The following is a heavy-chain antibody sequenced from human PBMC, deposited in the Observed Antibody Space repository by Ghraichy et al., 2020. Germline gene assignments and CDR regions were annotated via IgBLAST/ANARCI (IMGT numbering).Heavy chain of an antibody. D-gene: IGHD2-15*01. CDR1: GFTFDSRA. V-gene: IGHV3-20*04. J-gene: IGHJ4*02. Sequence: GGSLRLSCAASGFTFDSRAMSWVRQAPGKRPEWVSGINWNGASTRYADSVKGRFTISRDTAKSSLYLQMNSLRAEDTAIYYCARSYCTSVSCSPDYWGQGTLITVSS. CDR3: ARSYCTSVSCSPDY. CDR2: INWNGAST.